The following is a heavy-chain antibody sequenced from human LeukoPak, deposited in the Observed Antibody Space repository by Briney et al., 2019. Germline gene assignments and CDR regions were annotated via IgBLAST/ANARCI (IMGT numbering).Heavy chain of an antibody. V-gene: IGHV4-39*01. CDR2: IYYGGNT. Sequence: SETLSLTCSVSGSSISSSGYYWGWIRLPPGKGLEWIGSIYYGGNTYYNPSLKSRLTISVDTSKDLFSLKLSSVTAADTALYYCARHRSSSRGGSGFSQGQFDYWGQGTLVTVSS. CDR1: GSSISSSGYY. CDR3: ARHRSSSRGGSGFSQGQFDY. J-gene: IGHJ4*02. D-gene: IGHD3-22*01.